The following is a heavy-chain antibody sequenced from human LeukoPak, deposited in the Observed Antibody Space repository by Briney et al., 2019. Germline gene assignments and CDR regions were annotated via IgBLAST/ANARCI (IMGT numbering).Heavy chain of an antibody. J-gene: IGHJ3*02. V-gene: IGHV3-23*01. CDR1: GFSFSIHG. CDR2: ISGSGGST. CDR3: AKANYRMYEGDAFDI. Sequence: GGPLTLSCAASGFSFSIHGMGWVRQAPGKGLEWVSAISGSGGSTYYADSVKGRFTISRDNSKNTLYLQMNSLRAEDTAVYYCAKANYRMYEGDAFDIWGQGTMVTVSS. D-gene: IGHD2-8*01.